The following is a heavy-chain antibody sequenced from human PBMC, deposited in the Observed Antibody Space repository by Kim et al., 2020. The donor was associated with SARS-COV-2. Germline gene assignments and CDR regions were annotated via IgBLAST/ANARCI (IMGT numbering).Heavy chain of an antibody. V-gene: IGHV1-69*04. CDR2: IIPILGIA. D-gene: IGHD3-3*01. CDR1: GGTFSSYA. CDR3: ASVGTVTTIFDYYYYMDV. J-gene: IGHJ6*03. Sequence: SVKVSCKASGGTFSSYAISWVRQAPGQGLEWMGRIIPILGIANYAQKFQGRVTITADKSTSTAYMELSSLRSEDTAVYYCASVGTVTTIFDYYYYMDVWGKGTTVTVSS.